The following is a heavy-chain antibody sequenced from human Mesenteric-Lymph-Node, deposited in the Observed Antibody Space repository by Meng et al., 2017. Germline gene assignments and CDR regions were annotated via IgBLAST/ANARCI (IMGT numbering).Heavy chain of an antibody. CDR2: ISSSGSTI. J-gene: IGHJ3*02. V-gene: IGHV3-48*03. D-gene: IGHD2-21*02. CDR3: ARDRGYCGGDCYAFDI. CDR1: GFTFSSYE. Sequence: GESLKISCAASGFTFSSYEMNWVRQAPGKGLEWVSYISSSGSTIYYADSVKGRFTISRDNAKNSLYLQMNSLRAEDTAVYYCARDRGYCGGDCYAFDIWGQGTMVTVSS.